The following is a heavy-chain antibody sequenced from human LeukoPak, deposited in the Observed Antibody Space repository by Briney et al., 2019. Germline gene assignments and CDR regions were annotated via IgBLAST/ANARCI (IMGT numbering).Heavy chain of an antibody. V-gene: IGHV3-33*01. CDR3: AREFGKYYFDY. D-gene: IGHD3-16*01. CDR2: IWFDGSNK. Sequence: GGSLRLSCAASGFTFSSYGMHWVRQAPGKGLEWVAIIWFDGSNKYYADSVKGRFTISRDNSKNTLYLQMNSLRAEDTAVYYCAREFGKYYFDYWGQGTLVTVSS. J-gene: IGHJ4*02. CDR1: GFTFSSYG.